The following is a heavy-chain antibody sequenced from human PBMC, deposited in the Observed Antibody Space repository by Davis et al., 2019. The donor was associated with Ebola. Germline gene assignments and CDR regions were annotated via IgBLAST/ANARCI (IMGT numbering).Heavy chain of an antibody. CDR3: ARDAVPAAQDY. CDR1: GFAFSIHW. D-gene: IGHD2-2*01. J-gene: IGHJ4*02. V-gene: IGHV3-7*03. Sequence: GESLKISCAAASGFAFSIHWMTWVRQAPGKGPEWVANIRQDGGETYYADSVKGRFAISRDNAKNSLYLQMNSLRAEDTAIYYCARDAVPAAQDYWGQGTLVTVSS. CDR2: IRQDGGET.